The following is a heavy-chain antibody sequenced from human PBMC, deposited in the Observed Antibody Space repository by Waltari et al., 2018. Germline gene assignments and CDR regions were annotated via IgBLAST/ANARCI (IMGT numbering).Heavy chain of an antibody. Sequence: QVQLQESGPGLVKPSETLSLTCSVSGGSISNSYWTWIRQFPGKGLEWIGDIYYSGTANFNPSLNNRVAISADTSKNQFSLKLSSVIAADTAVYYCARAHLQVVTTRDDYYIYYMDVWGKGTTVTVSS. J-gene: IGHJ6*03. CDR2: IYYSGTA. CDR1: GGSISNSY. CDR3: ARAHLQVVTTRDDYYIYYMDV. D-gene: IGHD5-12*01. V-gene: IGHV4-59*01.